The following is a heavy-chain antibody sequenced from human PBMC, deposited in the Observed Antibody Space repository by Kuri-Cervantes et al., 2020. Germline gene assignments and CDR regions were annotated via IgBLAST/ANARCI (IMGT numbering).Heavy chain of an antibody. Sequence: GESLKISCAASGFTFSDHHIDWVRRAPGKGLEWISYINPVSGAKYYADSVKGRFTISRDDAKNSLDLQMSSLTDEDTAVYYCARDHKWAFDYWGQGILVTVSS. CDR2: INPVSGAK. CDR1: GFTFSDHH. CDR3: ARDHKWAFDY. J-gene: IGHJ4*02. V-gene: IGHV3-48*02. D-gene: IGHD1-26*01.